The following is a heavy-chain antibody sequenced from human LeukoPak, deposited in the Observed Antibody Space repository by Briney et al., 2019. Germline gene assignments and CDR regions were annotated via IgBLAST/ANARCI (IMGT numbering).Heavy chain of an antibody. D-gene: IGHD2-21*02. CDR2: IKQDGGEK. V-gene: IGHV3-7*01. Sequence: GGSLRLSCAASGFTFSNYWMSWVRQAPGKGLAWVANIKQDGGEKSYVDSVKGRLTISRDNSKNSLYLQMSSLRADDTAVYYCARDATRGGDNDYWGQGTRVIVSS. CDR3: ARDATRGGDNDY. CDR1: GFTFSNYW. J-gene: IGHJ4*02.